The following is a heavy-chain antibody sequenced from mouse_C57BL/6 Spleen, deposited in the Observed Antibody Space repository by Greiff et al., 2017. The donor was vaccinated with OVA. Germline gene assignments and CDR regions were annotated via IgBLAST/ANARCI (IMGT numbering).Heavy chain of an antibody. CDR3: ARLFITTVVASYYFDY. CDR1: GYAFSSSW. D-gene: IGHD1-1*01. CDR2: VYPGDGDT. J-gene: IGHJ2*01. V-gene: IGHV1-82*01. Sequence: VQLQASGPELVKPGASVKISCKASGYAFSSSWLYWVTQRPGTGLAWIGRVYPGDGDTNYNGKFKGKATLTADKSSSTAYMQLSSLTSEDSAVYFCARLFITTVVASYYFDYWGQGTTLTVSS.